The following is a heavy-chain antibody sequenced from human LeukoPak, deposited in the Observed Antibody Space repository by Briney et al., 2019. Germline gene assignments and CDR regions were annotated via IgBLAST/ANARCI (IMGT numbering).Heavy chain of an antibody. CDR2: ISGSGGST. V-gene: IGHV3-23*01. J-gene: IGHJ6*03. Sequence: GGSLRLSCAASGFTFSSYAMHWVRQAPGKGLEWVSAISGSGGSTYYADSVKGRFTISRDNSKNTLYLQMNSLRAEDTAVYYCAKTNTYYDFWSGGYYYYYMDVWGKGTTVTVSS. D-gene: IGHD3-3*01. CDR3: AKTNTYYDFWSGGYYYYYMDV. CDR1: GFTFSSYA.